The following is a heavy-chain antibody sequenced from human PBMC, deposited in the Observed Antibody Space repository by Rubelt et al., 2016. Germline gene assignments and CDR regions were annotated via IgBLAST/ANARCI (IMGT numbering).Heavy chain of an antibody. V-gene: IGHV3-33*01. J-gene: IGHJ3*02. CDR3: ARVVVTAILDAFDI. D-gene: IGHD2-21*02. Sequence: QVQLVESGGGVVQPGRSLRLSCAASGFTFSSYGMHWVRQAPGKGLEWVAVIWYDGSNKDYAESVKGRFTISRDNAKNSLYLQMNSLRAEDTAVYYCARVVVTAILDAFDIWGQGTMVTVSS. CDR1: GFTFSSYG. CDR2: IWYDGSNK.